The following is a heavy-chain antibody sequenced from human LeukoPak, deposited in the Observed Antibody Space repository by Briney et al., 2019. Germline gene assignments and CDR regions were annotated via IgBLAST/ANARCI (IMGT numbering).Heavy chain of an antibody. CDR1: GFTFSSYD. CDR3: AKGVDYYDYVWGSYRSNYFDY. Sequence: GGSLRLSCAASGFTFSSYDMHWVRQATGKGLEWVSAIGTAGDTYYPGSVKGRFTISRENAKNSLYLQMNSLRAEDTALYCCAKGVDYYDYVWGSYRSNYFDYWGQGTLVTVSS. V-gene: IGHV3-13*01. D-gene: IGHD3-16*02. J-gene: IGHJ4*02. CDR2: IGTAGDT.